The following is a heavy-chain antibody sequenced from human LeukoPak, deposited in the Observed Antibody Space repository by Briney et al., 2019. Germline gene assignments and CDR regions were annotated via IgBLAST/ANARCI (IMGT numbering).Heavy chain of an antibody. V-gene: IGHV3-7*04. Sequence: PGGSLRLSCAASGFNFSSYWMTWVRQAPGKGLEWVANIRQDGTEKYYVDSVKGRFTTSSVNAKNSLYLQMNSLRDVDTAVYFCARPTAVTLVDAFNIWGLGTMVTVSP. CDR3: ARPTAVTLVDAFNI. J-gene: IGHJ3*02. D-gene: IGHD4-17*01. CDR1: GFNFSSYW. CDR2: IRQDGTEK.